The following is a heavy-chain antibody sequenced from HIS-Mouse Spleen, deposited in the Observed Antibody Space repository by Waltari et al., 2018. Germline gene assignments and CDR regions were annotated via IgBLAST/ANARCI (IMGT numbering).Heavy chain of an antibody. D-gene: IGHD4-17*01. J-gene: IGHJ4*02. CDR1: GVSFSGYY. V-gene: IGHV4-34*01. CDR2: INHSGST. CDR3: ARGIPVKVYYFDY. Sequence: QVQLQQWGAGLLKPSETLSLTCAVYGVSFSGYYWSWLRPPPGKGLEWIGEINHSGSTNYNPSLKSRVTISVDTSKNQFSLKLSSVTAADTAVYYCARGIPVKVYYFDYWGQGTLVTVSS.